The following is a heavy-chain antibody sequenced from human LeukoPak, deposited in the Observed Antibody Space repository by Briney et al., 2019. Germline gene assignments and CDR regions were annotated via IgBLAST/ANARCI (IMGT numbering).Heavy chain of an antibody. CDR3: VKDPSGAAAAGTFDY. D-gene: IGHD6-13*01. Sequence: GGSLRLSCAASGFTFSNYGMHWARQTPDEGLEWVAFIRSDSSYIYYLESVKGRFTVSRDDSKNTLFLQMHSLRPEDTAVYYCVKDPSGAAAAGTFDYWGQGTLVTVSS. CDR2: IRSDSSYI. J-gene: IGHJ4*02. V-gene: IGHV3-30*02. CDR1: GFTFSNYG.